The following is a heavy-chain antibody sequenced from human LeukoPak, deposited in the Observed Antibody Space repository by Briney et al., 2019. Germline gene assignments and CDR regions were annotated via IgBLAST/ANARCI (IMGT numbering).Heavy chain of an antibody. CDR3: ARDFSAAPVRWYYYMDV. D-gene: IGHD6-6*01. J-gene: IGHJ6*03. CDR2: ISSSSSYI. Sequence: GGSLRLSCAASGFIFSDYYMAWIRQAPGKGLEWVSSISSSSSYIYYADSVKGRFTISRDNAKNSLYLQMNSLRAEDTAVYYCARDFSAAPVRWYYYMDVWGKGTTVTVSS. CDR1: GFIFSDYY. V-gene: IGHV3-11*06.